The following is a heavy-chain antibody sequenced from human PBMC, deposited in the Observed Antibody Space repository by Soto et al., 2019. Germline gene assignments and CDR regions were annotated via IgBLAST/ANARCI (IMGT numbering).Heavy chain of an antibody. V-gene: IGHV3-7*04. D-gene: IGHD3-10*01. CDR3: ARGAFGWFGADYYYGMDV. Sequence: GSLRLSCAASGFTFSNYWMTWVRQAPGKGLEWVANIKQDGSENYYVDSVKGRFTISRDNAKNSLYLHMNSLKADDTAVYYCARGAFGWFGADYYYGMDVWGQGTTVTVSS. J-gene: IGHJ6*02. CDR2: IKQDGSEN. CDR1: GFTFSNYW.